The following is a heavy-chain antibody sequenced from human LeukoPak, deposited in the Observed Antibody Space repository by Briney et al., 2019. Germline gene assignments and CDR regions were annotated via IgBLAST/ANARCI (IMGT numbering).Heavy chain of an antibody. CDR3: ARDGIAAVDFDY. Sequence: GGSLRLSCAASGFTFSTYWIHWVRHAPGKGLVWVSRVNGDGSSTNYADSVKGRFTISRDNAKNTLYLQMNSLRAEDTAVYYCARDGIAAVDFDYWGQGILVTVSS. D-gene: IGHD6-13*01. J-gene: IGHJ4*02. CDR1: GFTFSTYW. V-gene: IGHV3-74*01. CDR2: VNGDGSST.